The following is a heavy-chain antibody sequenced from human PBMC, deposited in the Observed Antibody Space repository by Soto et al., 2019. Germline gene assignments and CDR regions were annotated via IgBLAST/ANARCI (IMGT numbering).Heavy chain of an antibody. CDR1: GFTFSSYA. CDR3: AKDRGKRWLQGDFDY. CDR2: ISGSGGST. Sequence: GGSLRLSCAASGFTFSSYAMSWVRQAPGKGLEWVSAISGSGGSTYYADSVKGRFTISRDNSKNTLYLQMNSLRAEDTAVYYCAKDRGKRWLQGDFDYWGQGTLVTVSS. V-gene: IGHV3-23*01. D-gene: IGHD3-10*01. J-gene: IGHJ4*02.